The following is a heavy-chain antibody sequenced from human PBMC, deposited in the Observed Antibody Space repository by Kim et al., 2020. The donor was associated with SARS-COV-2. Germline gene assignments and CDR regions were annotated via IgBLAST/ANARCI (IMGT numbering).Heavy chain of an antibody. CDR3: ARDRYCSGGSCYGDNWFDP. Sequence: GGSLRLSCAASGFTFSSYGMHWVRQAPGKGLEWVAVIWYDGSNKYYADSVKGRFTISRDNSKNTLYLQMNSLRAEDTAVYYCARDRYCSGGSCYGDNWFDPWGQGTLVTVSS. CDR2: IWYDGSNK. D-gene: IGHD2-15*01. V-gene: IGHV3-33*01. CDR1: GFTFSSYG. J-gene: IGHJ5*02.